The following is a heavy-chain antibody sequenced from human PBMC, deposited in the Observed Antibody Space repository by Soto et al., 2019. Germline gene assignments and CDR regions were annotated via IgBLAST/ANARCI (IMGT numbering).Heavy chain of an antibody. J-gene: IGHJ3*02. CDR2: IYYSGST. D-gene: IGHD6-19*01. V-gene: IGHV4-39*01. CDR1: GGSISSSSYY. Sequence: QLQLQESGPGLVKPSETLSLTCTVSGGSISSSSYYWGWIRQPPGKGLEWIGSIYYSGSTYYNPSLKSRVTISVDTSKNQFSLKLSSVTAADTAVYYCARHGVAVAGDAFDICGQGTMVTVSS. CDR3: ARHGVAVAGDAFDI.